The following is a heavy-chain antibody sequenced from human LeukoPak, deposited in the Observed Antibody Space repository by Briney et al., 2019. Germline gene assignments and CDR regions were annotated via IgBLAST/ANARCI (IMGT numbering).Heavy chain of an antibody. CDR1: GYTFTGYY. D-gene: IGHD5-24*01. Sequence: AASVKVSCKASGYTFTGYYMHWVRPAPGQGLEWMGWINPNSGGTNYAQKFQGRVTMTRDTSISTAYMELSRLRSDDTAVYYCARGSVRWLQHPLSYWGQGTLVTVSS. CDR2: INPNSGGT. J-gene: IGHJ4*02. V-gene: IGHV1-2*02. CDR3: ARGSVRWLQHPLSY.